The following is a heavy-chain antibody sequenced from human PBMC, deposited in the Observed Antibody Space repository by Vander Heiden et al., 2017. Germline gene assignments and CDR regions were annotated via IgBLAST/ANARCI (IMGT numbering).Heavy chain of an antibody. CDR3: AREGVHCGGDCYSRYFDL. CDR2: LSHDGYTQ. D-gene: IGHD2-21*02. CDR1: GSTFISYA. V-gene: IGHV3-30-3*01. Sequence: QVQLVESGGGVVQPGRSLSLSCAASGSTFISYAFHWVRQDPGKGLEWVAVLSHDGYTQFYADSVRGRFTISRDSSKDTVHLQMNSLRAEDTAVYYCAREGVHCGGDCYSRYFDLWGRGTLVTVSS. J-gene: IGHJ2*01.